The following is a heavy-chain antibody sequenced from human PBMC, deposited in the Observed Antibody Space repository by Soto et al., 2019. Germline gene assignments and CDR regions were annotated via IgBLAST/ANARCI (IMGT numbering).Heavy chain of an antibody. Sequence: QVQLVESGGGLVKPGGSLRLSCAASGFTFSDYYMSWIRQAPGKGLEWVSYISNSSSYTNDADSVKGRFTISRDNAKNSLYLQMNNLRAEDTAVYYCARIITAAGGRRYFDLWGRGTLVTVSS. CDR1: GFTFSDYY. CDR3: ARIITAAGGRRYFDL. V-gene: IGHV3-11*05. J-gene: IGHJ2*01. D-gene: IGHD6-13*01. CDR2: ISNSSSYT.